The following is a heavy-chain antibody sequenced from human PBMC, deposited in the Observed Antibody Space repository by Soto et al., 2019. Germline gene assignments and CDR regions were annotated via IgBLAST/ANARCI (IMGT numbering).Heavy chain of an antibody. D-gene: IGHD5-18*01. CDR3: AREGVDTAMDRYYYYGMDV. Sequence: QVQLVESGGGVVQPGRSLRLSCAASGFTFSSYGMHWVRQAPGKGLEWVAVIWYDGSNKYYADSVKGRFTISRDNSKNTLYLQMNSLRAEDTAVYYCAREGVDTAMDRYYYYGMDVWGQGTTVTVSS. CDR2: IWYDGSNK. J-gene: IGHJ6*02. CDR1: GFTFSSYG. V-gene: IGHV3-33*01.